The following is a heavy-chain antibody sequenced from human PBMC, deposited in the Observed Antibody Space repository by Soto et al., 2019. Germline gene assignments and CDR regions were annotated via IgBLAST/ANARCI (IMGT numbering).Heavy chain of an antibody. CDR2: INPSGGST. Sequence: RXSVKVSCEASGYTFTTYYMYWVRQAPGQGLEWMGIINPSGGSTSFAQKFQGRVTMTRDTSASTVYMELISLTSEDTAVYYCARDVGMASRPYLDYWGQGTLVTVSS. J-gene: IGHJ4*02. D-gene: IGHD6-6*01. CDR3: ARDVGMASRPYLDY. CDR1: GYTFTTYY. V-gene: IGHV1-46*01.